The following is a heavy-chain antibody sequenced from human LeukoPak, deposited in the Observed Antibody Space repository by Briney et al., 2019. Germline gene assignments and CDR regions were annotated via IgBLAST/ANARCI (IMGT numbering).Heavy chain of an antibody. CDR2: INQDGSEK. CDR1: GFTFSSYA. D-gene: IGHD5-24*01. J-gene: IGHJ4*02. CDR3: ARDLTGYNDY. V-gene: IGHV3-7*03. Sequence: GGSLRLSCAASGFTFSSYAMSWVRQAPGKGLQWVANINQDGSEKHYADSVKGRFTISRDNAENSLYLQMNSLRAEDTAVYYCARDLTGYNDYWGQGTLVTVSS.